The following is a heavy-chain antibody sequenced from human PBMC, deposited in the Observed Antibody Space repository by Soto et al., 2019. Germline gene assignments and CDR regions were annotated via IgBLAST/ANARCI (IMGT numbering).Heavy chain of an antibody. J-gene: IGHJ6*02. CDR1: GGTFSSYA. CDR3: AREVYYYGSGSPSYGMDV. D-gene: IGHD3-10*01. Sequence: SVKVSCKASGGTFSSYAISWVRQAPGQGLEWMGGIIPIFGTANYAQKFQGRVTITADESTSTAYMELSSLRSEDTAVYYCAREVYYYGSGSPSYGMDVWGQGTTVTVS. V-gene: IGHV1-69*13. CDR2: IIPIFGTA.